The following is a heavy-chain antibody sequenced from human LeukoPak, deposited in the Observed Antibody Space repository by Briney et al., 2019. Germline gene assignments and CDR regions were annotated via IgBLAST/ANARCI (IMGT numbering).Heavy chain of an antibody. CDR1: GGTYSSYA. Sequence: SVKVSCKASGGTYSSYAISWVRQAPGQGLEWMGGIIPIFGTANYAQKFQGRVTITADESTSTAYMELSSLRSEDTAVYYCARGLTTFGGVIVHWGQGTLVTVSS. CDR3: ARGLTTFGGVIVH. J-gene: IGHJ4*02. D-gene: IGHD3-16*02. CDR2: IIPIFGTA. V-gene: IGHV1-69*13.